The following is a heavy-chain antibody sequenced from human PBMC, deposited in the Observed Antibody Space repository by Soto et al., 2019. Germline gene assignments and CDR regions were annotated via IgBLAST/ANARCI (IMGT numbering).Heavy chain of an antibody. CDR1: GYTFTSYD. CDR3: ARLEVVVAAATYNWFDP. J-gene: IGHJ5*02. V-gene: IGHV1-8*01. CDR2: MNPNSGNT. Sequence: ASVKVSCKASGYTFTSYDINWVRQATGQGLEWMGWMNPNSGNTGYAQKFQGRVTMTRNTSISTAYMELSSLRSEDTAVYYCARLEVVVAAATYNWFDPWGQGTLVTVSS. D-gene: IGHD2-15*01.